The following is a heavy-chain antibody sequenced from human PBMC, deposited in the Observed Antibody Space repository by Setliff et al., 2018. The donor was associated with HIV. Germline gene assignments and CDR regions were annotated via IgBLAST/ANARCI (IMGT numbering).Heavy chain of an antibody. J-gene: IGHJ4*02. CDR3: ARDLAAAGTLGY. D-gene: IGHD6-13*01. V-gene: IGHV1-18*01. CDR2: ISAYNGNT. Sequence: GASVKVSCKASGYTSTGYGISWVRQAPGQGLEWMGWISAYNGNTNYAQKLQGRVTMTTDTSTSTAYMELRSLRSDDTAVYYCARDLAAAGTLGYWGQGTLVTVSS. CDR1: GYTSTGYG.